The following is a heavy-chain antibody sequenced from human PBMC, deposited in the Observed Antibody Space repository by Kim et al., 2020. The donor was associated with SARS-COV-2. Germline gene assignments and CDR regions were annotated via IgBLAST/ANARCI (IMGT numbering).Heavy chain of an antibody. D-gene: IGHD3-10*01. Sequence: RFTISRDNSKNTLYLQMNSLRAEDTAVYYCARDLDYGFRYYYYYYGMDVWGQGTTVTVSS. J-gene: IGHJ6*02. CDR3: ARDLDYGFRYYYYYYGMDV. V-gene: IGHV3-30*01.